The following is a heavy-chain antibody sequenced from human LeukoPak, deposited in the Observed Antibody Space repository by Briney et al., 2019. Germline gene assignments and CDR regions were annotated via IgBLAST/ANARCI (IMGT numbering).Heavy chain of an antibody. J-gene: IGHJ4*02. D-gene: IGHD6-13*01. Sequence: ASVKVSCKASGYTFTSYGISWVRQAPGQGLEWMGWISAYNGNTNYAQKLQGRVTMTTDTSTSTVYMELRSLRSDDTAVYYCARAGIAAGLYYFDYWGQGTLVTVSS. CDR2: ISAYNGNT. CDR3: ARAGIAAGLYYFDY. CDR1: GYTFTSYG. V-gene: IGHV1-18*01.